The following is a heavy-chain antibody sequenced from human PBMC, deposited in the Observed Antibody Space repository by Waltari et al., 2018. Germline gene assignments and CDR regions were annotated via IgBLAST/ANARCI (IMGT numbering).Heavy chain of an antibody. D-gene: IGHD6-13*01. CDR3: ARYSSSPYYYGMDV. J-gene: IGHJ6*02. Sequence: QLQLQESGPGLAKPSETLSLPCAVSGGSISRSNSYWGWIRQPPGKGLEWIGSIYYSGSTYYNPSHKSRVTISVDTSKNQFSLKLSSVTAADTAVYYCARYSSSPYYYGMDVWGQGTTVTVSS. CDR1: GGSISRSNSY. V-gene: IGHV4-39*07. CDR2: IYYSGST.